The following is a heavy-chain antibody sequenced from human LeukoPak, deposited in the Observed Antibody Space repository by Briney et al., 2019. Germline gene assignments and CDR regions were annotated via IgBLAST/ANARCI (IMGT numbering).Heavy chain of an antibody. CDR2: IYHSGST. V-gene: IGHV4-30-2*01. J-gene: IGHJ5*02. CDR1: GGYISSGGYY. D-gene: IGHD3-10*01. CDR3: ASLWFGEST. Sequence: PSETLSLTCTVSGGYISSGGYYWSWIRQPPGKGLEWIGYIYHSGSTYYNPSLKSRVTISVDRSKNQFSLKLSCVTAADTAVYYCASLWFGESTWGQGTLVTVSS.